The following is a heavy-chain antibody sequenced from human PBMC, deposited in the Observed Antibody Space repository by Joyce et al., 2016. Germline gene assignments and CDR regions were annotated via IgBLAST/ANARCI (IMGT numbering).Heavy chain of an antibody. V-gene: IGHV3-49*03. CDR3: TRDRYYDFWSGYYNNNWFDP. CDR1: GLTFGYYA. D-gene: IGHD3-3*01. Sequence: EVQLVEAGGGLVQPGRSLRLSCTASGLTFGYYAMSWFRHDPGKGMEWVGFIRSKPYGGTTEYAASVQGRFTISRDDSKSIAYLQMNSLKTEETAVYYCTRDRYYDFWSGYYNNNWFDPWGQGTLVTVSS. CDR2: IRSKPYGGTT. J-gene: IGHJ5*02.